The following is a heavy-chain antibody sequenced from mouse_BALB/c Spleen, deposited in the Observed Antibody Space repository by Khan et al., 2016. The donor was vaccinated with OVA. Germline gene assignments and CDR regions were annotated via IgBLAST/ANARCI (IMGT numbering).Heavy chain of an antibody. V-gene: IGHV2-2*01. CDR1: GFSLTTYG. CDR2: IWSGGNT. CDR3: ARNSYMYDFTY. D-gene: IGHD2-14*01. J-gene: IGHJ3*01. Sequence: QVRLQQSGPGLVQPSQSLSITCTVSGFSLTTYGVHWVRQSPGKGLEWLGLIWSGGNTDYNAAFISRLSITKDNSKSQVFFKMNSLQADDTAISYCARNSYMYDFTYWGQGTLVTVSA.